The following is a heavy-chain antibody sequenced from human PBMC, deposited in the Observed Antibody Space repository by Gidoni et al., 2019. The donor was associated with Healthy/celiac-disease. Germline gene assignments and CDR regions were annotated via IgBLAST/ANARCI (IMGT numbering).Heavy chain of an antibody. CDR3: AKATSGYSGYEDYFDY. CDR2: ISYDGSNK. V-gene: IGHV3-30*18. D-gene: IGHD5-12*01. CDR1: GFPFSSYG. Sequence: QVQLVESGGGVVQPGRSLRLSCSASGFPFSSYGMHWVRQAPGKGLEWVAVISYDGSNKYYADSVKGRFTISRDNSKNTLYLQMNSLRAEDTAVYYCAKATSGYSGYEDYFDYWGQGTLVTVSS. J-gene: IGHJ4*02.